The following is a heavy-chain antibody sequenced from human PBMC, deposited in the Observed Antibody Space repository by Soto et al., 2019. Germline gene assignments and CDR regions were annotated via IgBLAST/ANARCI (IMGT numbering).Heavy chain of an antibody. CDR3: ARYNSYAIDY. D-gene: IGHD2-8*01. CDR1: GGSFSSFY. CDR2: IHYSGTT. V-gene: IGHV4-59*01. Sequence: SETLSLTCAVSGGSFSSFYWSWIRQPPGKGLEWIANIHYSGTTNYNPSLASRVTLSVDTSKNQFSLKMTSVTAADRAMYFCARYNSYAIDYWGRGTLVTVSS. J-gene: IGHJ4*02.